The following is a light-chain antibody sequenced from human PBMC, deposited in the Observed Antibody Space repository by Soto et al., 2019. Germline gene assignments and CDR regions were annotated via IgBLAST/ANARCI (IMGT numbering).Light chain of an antibody. CDR1: QSVGSN. CDR2: GAS. V-gene: IGKV3-15*01. J-gene: IGKJ1*01. CDR3: QQYNNWPWT. Sequence: EIVMTQSPATLSVSPGERATLSCRASQSVGSNLAWYQQKPGQAPRLLIYGASTRATGIPARFSGSGSGTEFTLTISSPQSEDFPVYYCQQYNNWPWTFGQGTKVEI.